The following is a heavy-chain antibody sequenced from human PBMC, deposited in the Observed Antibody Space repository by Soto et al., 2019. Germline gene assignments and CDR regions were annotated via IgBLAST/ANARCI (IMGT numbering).Heavy chain of an antibody. V-gene: IGHV3-23*01. D-gene: IGHD2-2*01. Sequence: PGGSLRLSCAASGFTFSSYAMSWVRQAPGKGLEWVSAISGSGGSTYYADSVKGRFTISRDNSKNTLYLQMNSLRAEDTAVYYCAKASDIVVVPAGNLPDYWGRGTLVTVSS. CDR2: ISGSGGST. CDR1: GFTFSSYA. J-gene: IGHJ4*02. CDR3: AKASDIVVVPAGNLPDY.